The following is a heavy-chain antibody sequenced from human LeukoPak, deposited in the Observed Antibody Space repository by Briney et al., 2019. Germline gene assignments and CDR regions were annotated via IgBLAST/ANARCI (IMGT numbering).Heavy chain of an antibody. V-gene: IGHV3-7*03. D-gene: IGHD2-15*01. Sequence: HPGVSLRLLCAASRFTFSNYWMRWVRQAPGKGLEGVANRKEDASEKYYVDSVKGRFTISRDNAKNSLYLQMNSLRAEDTAVYYCAREWAPGGGRFGHWGQGTLVTVSS. CDR2: RKEDASEK. CDR3: AREWAPGGGRFGH. J-gene: IGHJ5*02. CDR1: RFTFSNYW.